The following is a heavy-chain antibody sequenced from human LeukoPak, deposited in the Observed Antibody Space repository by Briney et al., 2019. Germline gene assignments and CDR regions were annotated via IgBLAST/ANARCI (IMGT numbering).Heavy chain of an antibody. V-gene: IGHV1-69*04. CDR3: ARDLGYGDYVRWFDP. CDR1: GGTFSSYA. J-gene: IGHJ5*02. Sequence: VASVKVSCKASGGTFSSYAISWVRQAPGQGLEWMGRIIPILGIANYAQKFQGRVTITADKSTSTAYMELSSLRSEDTAVYYCARDLGYGDYVRWFDPWGQGTLVTVSS. D-gene: IGHD4-17*01. CDR2: IIPILGIA.